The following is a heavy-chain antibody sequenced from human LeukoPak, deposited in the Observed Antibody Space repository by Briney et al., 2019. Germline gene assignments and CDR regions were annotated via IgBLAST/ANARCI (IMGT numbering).Heavy chain of an antibody. D-gene: IGHD2-21*01. CDR2: IRSDGSNK. J-gene: IGHJ3*02. CDR3: ARGGAILGPRNAFDI. Sequence: GGSLRLSCAGSGFSFSSYGMHWVRQAPGKGLEWMAFIRSDGSNKYYADSVKGRFTISRDNSKNSLYLQMDSLRAEDTAVYYCARGGAILGPRNAFDIWGQGTMVTVSS. V-gene: IGHV3-30*02. CDR1: GFSFSSYG.